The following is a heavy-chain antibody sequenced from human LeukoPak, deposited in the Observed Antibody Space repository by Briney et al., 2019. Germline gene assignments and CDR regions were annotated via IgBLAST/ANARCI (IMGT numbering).Heavy chain of an antibody. J-gene: IGHJ4*02. CDR3: AKGGSYRSQPYFDY. CDR1: GFTFSSYA. Sequence: GGSLRLSCAASGFTFSSYAMSWVRQAPGKGLEWVSAISGSGGSTYYADFVKGRFTISRDNSKNTLYLQMNSLRAEDTAVYYCAKGGSYRSQPYFDYWGQGTPVTVSS. CDR2: ISGSGGST. V-gene: IGHV3-23*01. D-gene: IGHD3-16*02.